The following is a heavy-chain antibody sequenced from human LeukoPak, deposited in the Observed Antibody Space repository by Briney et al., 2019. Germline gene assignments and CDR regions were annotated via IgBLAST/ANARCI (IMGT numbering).Heavy chain of an antibody. J-gene: IGHJ6*03. CDR2: IYTSGST. CDR1: GYSINSSYY. D-gene: IGHD2-2*01. Sequence: SETLSLTCTVSGYSINSSYYWSWIRQPAGKGLEWIGRIYTSGSTNYNPSLKSRVTMSVDTSKNQFSLKLSSVTAADTAVYYCARDGCSSTSCYYYYYMDVWGKGTTVTISS. CDR3: ARDGCSSTSCYYYYYMDV. V-gene: IGHV4-4*07.